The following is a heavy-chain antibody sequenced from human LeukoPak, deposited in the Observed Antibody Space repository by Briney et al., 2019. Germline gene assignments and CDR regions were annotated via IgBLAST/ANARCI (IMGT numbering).Heavy chain of an antibody. CDR1: GYTFTDYF. V-gene: IGHV1-2*06. CDR3: ARDLSSTSNWELDY. J-gene: IGHJ4*02. D-gene: IGHD1-26*01. CDR2: INVNSGGTNT. Sequence: ASVKVSCKASGYTFTDYFIHSVRQAPGQGLEWMGRINVNSGGTNTNYAQNFHGRVTMTRDTSISTAYMELSRLTSDDTAVYYCARDLSSTSNWELDYWGQGTLVTVSS.